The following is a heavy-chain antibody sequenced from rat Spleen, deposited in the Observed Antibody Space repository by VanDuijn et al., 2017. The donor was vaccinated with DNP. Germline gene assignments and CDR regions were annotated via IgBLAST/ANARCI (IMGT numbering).Heavy chain of an antibody. V-gene: IGHV3-3*01. CDR3: ARWRIGPHYFDY. CDR1: GYSITSCCS. Sequence: EVQLQESGPGLVEPSQSLSLTCSVTGYSITSCCSWTWIRKFPGHKLEWMGYINSAGSTNYNPSLKGRISITSDTSKNQFFLQVNSVTTEDTATYYCARWRIGPHYFDYWGQGVMVTVSS. CDR2: INSAGST. D-gene: IGHD1-11*01. J-gene: IGHJ2*01.